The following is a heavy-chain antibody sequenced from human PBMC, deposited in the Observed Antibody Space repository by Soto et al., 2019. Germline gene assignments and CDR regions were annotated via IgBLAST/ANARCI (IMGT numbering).Heavy chain of an antibody. CDR1: GFTFSDYG. Sequence: GGSLRLSCAASGFTFSDYGMNWVRQAPGRGLEWVAYISSTSRNIYNADSVKGRFTISRDNAKNSLYLQMNSLRDEDTAVYYCARAALYGYDYWGQGTLVTVSS. J-gene: IGHJ4*02. V-gene: IGHV3-48*02. CDR3: ARAALYGYDY. D-gene: IGHD4-17*01. CDR2: ISSTSRNI.